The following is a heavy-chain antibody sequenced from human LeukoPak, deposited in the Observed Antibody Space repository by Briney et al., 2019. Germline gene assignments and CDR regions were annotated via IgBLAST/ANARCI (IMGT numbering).Heavy chain of an antibody. Sequence: ASETLSLTCTVSGGSISSYYWSWIRQPPGKGLEWIGYIYYSGSTNYNPSLKSRVTISVDTSKNQFSLKLSSVTAADTAVYYCARTPKYYYDSSGYYDRGYYYYYMDVWGKGTTVTVSS. J-gene: IGHJ6*03. CDR1: GGSISSYY. D-gene: IGHD3-22*01. V-gene: IGHV4-59*01. CDR2: IYYSGST. CDR3: ARTPKYYYDSSGYYDRGYYYYYMDV.